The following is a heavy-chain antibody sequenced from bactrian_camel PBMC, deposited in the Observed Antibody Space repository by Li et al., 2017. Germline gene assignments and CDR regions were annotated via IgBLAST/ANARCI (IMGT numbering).Heavy chain of an antibody. V-gene: IGHV3S53*01. D-gene: IGHD4*01. CDR1: GYIDNQAC. Sequence: VQLVESGGGTVQAGGSLTLSCVVSGYIDNQACMAWFRQAPGKEREGVAAAGDDDVTSYTDSAKGRFTISRDNTKNTVDLQLNSLKIEDTAMYYCARGDVRQTPTMSDFVDRAHGDRGTQVTVS. J-gene: IGHJ4*01. CDR2: AGDDDVT.